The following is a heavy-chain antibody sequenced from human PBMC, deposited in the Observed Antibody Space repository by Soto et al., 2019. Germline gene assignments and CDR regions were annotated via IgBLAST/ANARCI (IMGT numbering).Heavy chain of an antibody. CDR2: IDWDDDK. J-gene: IGHJ6*02. CDR1: GFSLSTSGMC. V-gene: IGHV2-70*13. Sequence: SGPTLVNPTQTLTLTCTFSGFSLSTSGMCVSWIRQPPGKALEWLALIDWDDDKYYSTSLKTRLTISKDTSKNQVVLTMTNMDPLDTAPYYRARIRPCRSSQSAYYYYGMDVWGQGTTVTVSS. CDR3: ARIRPCRSSQSAYYYYGMDV. D-gene: IGHD3-10*01.